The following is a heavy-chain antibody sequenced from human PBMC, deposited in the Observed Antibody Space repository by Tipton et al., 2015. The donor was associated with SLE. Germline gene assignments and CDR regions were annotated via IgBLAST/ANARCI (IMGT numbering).Heavy chain of an antibody. V-gene: IGHV4-34*01. Sequence: TLSLTCAVYGGSFRDYYWNWIRQPPGKGLEWIGEISHTGSTFYNPSLKSRVTISVDTSKNQFSLKLSSVTAADTAVYYCARESEQLRFDYWGQGALATVSS. CDR3: ARESEQLRFDY. J-gene: IGHJ4*02. D-gene: IGHD5-12*01. CDR1: GGSFRDYY. CDR2: ISHTGST.